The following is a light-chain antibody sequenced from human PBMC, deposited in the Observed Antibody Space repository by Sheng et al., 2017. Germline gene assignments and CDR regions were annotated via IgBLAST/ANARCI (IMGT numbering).Light chain of an antibody. CDR3: QQRSNWPPMYT. CDR2: GAL. V-gene: IGKV3-11*01. J-gene: IGKJ2*01. CDR1: QNVSSY. Sequence: ETVMTQSPDTLSVSPGERATLSCRASQNVSSYLAWYQQKPGQPPRLLFYGALSRATDIPARFSGSGSGTDFTLTISSLEPEDFAIYYCQQRSNWPPMYTFGQGTTLE.